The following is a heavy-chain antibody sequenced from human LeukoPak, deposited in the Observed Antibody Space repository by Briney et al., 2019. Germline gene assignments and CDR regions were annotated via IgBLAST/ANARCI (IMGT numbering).Heavy chain of an antibody. J-gene: IGHJ4*02. D-gene: IGHD3-16*02. Sequence: GGPLRLSCAASGFTFSSYSMNWVRQAPGKGLEWVSSISSSSSYIYYADSVKGRFTISRDNAKNSLYLQMNSLRAEDTAVYYCARDGVITFGGVIVPPDYWGQGTLVTVSS. CDR2: ISSSSSYI. CDR3: ARDGVITFGGVIVPPDY. CDR1: GFTFSSYS. V-gene: IGHV3-21*01.